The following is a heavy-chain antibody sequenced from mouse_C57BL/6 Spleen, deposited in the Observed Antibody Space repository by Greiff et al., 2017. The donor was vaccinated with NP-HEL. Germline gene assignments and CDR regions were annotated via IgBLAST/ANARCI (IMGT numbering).Heavy chain of an antibody. CDR3: TRERDTWDY. V-gene: IGHV1-15*01. Sequence: VHLVESGAELVRPGASVTLSCKASGYTFTDYEMHWVKQTPVHGLEWIGAIDPETGGTAYNQKFKGKAILTADKSSSTAYMELRSLTSEDSAVYYCTRERDTWDYWGQGTSVTVSS. J-gene: IGHJ4*01. CDR1: GYTFTDYE. CDR2: IDPETGGT.